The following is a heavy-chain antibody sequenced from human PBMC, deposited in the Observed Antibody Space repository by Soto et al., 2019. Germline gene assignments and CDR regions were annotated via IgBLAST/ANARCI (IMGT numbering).Heavy chain of an antibody. CDR2: FYTDGSR. D-gene: IGHD3-22*01. CDR3: TREDYYGSKMHGMDV. J-gene: IGHJ6*02. CDR1: GFSVRSNY. Sequence: EVQLVESGGGLIQPGGSLRLSCAACGFSVRSNYMSWVRQAPGKGLEWVSVFYTDGSRYYADSVKGRCTMSRDTSKNTLNLQMNSLRAEDTAVYYCTREDYYGSKMHGMDVWGQGTTVTISS. V-gene: IGHV3-53*01.